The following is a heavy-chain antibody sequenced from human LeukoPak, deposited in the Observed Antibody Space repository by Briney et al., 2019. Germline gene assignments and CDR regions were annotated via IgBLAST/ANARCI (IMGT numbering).Heavy chain of an antibody. V-gene: IGHV3-23*01. Sequence: PGGSLRLSCAASGFTFSSYAMSWVRQAPGKGLEWVSAISGSGGSTNYADSVKGRFTISRDNSKNTLYLQMNSLRAEDTAIYYCAKSGIAVAGTSFYYYMDVWGKGTTVTISS. CDR2: ISGSGGST. D-gene: IGHD6-19*01. CDR3: AKSGIAVAGTSFYYYMDV. J-gene: IGHJ6*03. CDR1: GFTFSSYA.